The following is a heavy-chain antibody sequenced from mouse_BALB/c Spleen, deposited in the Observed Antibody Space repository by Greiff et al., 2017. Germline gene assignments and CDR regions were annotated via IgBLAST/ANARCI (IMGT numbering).Heavy chain of an antibody. J-gene: IGHJ2*01. CDR2: IYPSDSYT. CDR1: GYTFTSYW. D-gene: IGHD1-1*02. V-gene: IGHV1-69*02. Sequence: QVQLQQPGAELVRPGASVKLSCEASGYTFTSYWINWVKQRPGQGLEWIGNIYPSDSYTNYNQKFKDKATLTVDKSSSTAYMQLSSPTSEDSAVYYCTRSGGVDYWGQGTTLTVSS. CDR3: TRSGGVDY.